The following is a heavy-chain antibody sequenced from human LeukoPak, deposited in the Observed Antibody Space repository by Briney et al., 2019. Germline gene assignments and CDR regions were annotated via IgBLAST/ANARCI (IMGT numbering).Heavy chain of an antibody. CDR1: GYNFSNNW. CDR3: ARRVYSSGWYWFDP. CDR2: IYLGDTDT. J-gene: IGHJ5*02. Sequence: GESLKISCKGSGYNFSNNWIGWVRQIPGKGLEWMGIIYLGDTDTRYSPSIQGQVTISADKSISTANLQWNSLKTSDTARYYCARRVYSSGWYWFDPWGQGTLVTVSS. V-gene: IGHV5-51*01. D-gene: IGHD6-19*01.